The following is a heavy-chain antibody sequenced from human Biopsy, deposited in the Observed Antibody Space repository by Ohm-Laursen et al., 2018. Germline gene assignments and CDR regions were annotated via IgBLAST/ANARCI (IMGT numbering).Heavy chain of an antibody. V-gene: IGHV4-4*07. CDR2: IYTSGIT. D-gene: IGHD3-16*01. CDR3: ARAVDYYDPYYYYGLDV. CDR1: GGSLSSYS. J-gene: IGHJ6*02. Sequence: SETLSLTCTVSGGSLSSYSWSWIRQPTGKGLEWIGQIYTSGITNYNPSLKSRVTMSVDTSKNKFSLRVSSVTAADTAVYYCARAVDYYDPYYYYGLDVWGQGITVTVSS.